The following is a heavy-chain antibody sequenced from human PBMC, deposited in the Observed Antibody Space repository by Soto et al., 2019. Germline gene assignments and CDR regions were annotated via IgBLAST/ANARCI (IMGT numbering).Heavy chain of an antibody. Sequence: QVQLVQSGAEVKKPGASVKVSCKASGYTFTRSGISWVRQAPGQGLEWMGWISTYNGDTNYAQKFPGRVTMTTDTSTSTAYMELRSLRSDDTAVYYCAREGVAPYYYYGMDVWGQGTTVTVSS. CDR2: ISTYNGDT. CDR1: GYTFTRSG. D-gene: IGHD5-12*01. V-gene: IGHV1-18*01. CDR3: AREGVAPYYYYGMDV. J-gene: IGHJ6*02.